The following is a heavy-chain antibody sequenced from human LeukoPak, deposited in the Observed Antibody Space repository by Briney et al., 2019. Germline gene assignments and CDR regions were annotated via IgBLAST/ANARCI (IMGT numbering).Heavy chain of an antibody. J-gene: IGHJ4*02. CDR3: ARDHSSGWTRNYYFDY. CDR2: ISSSGSTI. D-gene: IGHD6-19*01. Sequence: GGSLRLSCAASGFTFSDYYMSWIRQAPGKGLEWVSYISSSGSTIYYADSMKGRFTISRDNAKNSLYLQMNSLRAEDTAVYYCARDHSSGWTRNYYFDYWGQGTLVTVSS. V-gene: IGHV3-11*01. CDR1: GFTFSDYY.